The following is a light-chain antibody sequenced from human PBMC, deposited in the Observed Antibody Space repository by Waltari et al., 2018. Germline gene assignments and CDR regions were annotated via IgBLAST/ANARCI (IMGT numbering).Light chain of an antibody. CDR3: ASYLPDGIVV. CDR1: TSSGQPFGP. J-gene: IGLJ2*01. CDR2: DGT. V-gene: IGLV2-14*01. Sequence: SALTQPASVSDSPGRTVTLPCTKSTSSGQPFGPVSWYHPPPGQAPQLLIFDGTNRPPVVSVRFSATESPNTASLTISDLQAEDEAHYYCASYLPDGIVVFGGGTRLNVL.